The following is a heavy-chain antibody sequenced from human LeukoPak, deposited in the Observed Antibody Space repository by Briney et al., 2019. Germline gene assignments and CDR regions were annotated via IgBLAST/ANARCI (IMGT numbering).Heavy chain of an antibody. J-gene: IGHJ5*02. CDR2: INPNSGDT. Sequence: ASVKVSCKASGYTFTSYYMHWVRQAPGQGLEWMGWINPNSGDTNYSQKFQGRVSMTRDTSINTAYMELSRLTSDDTAVYYCAREGDYSNRFDPWGQGTLVTVSS. V-gene: IGHV1-2*02. CDR3: AREGDYSNRFDP. CDR1: GYTFTSYY. D-gene: IGHD4-11*01.